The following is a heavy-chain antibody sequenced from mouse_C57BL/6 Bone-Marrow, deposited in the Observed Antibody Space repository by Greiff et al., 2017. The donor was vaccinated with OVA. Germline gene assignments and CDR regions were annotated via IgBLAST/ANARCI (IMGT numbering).Heavy chain of an antibody. D-gene: IGHD2-1*01. Sequence: DVKLVESGEGLVKPGGSLKLSCAASGFTFSSYAMSWVRQTPEKRLEWVAYISSGGDYIYYADTVKGRFTISRDNARNTLYLQMSSLKSEDTAMYYCTRALYYGNYDWFAYWGQGTLVTVSA. J-gene: IGHJ3*01. CDR1: GFTFSSYA. CDR2: ISSGGDYI. V-gene: IGHV5-9-1*02. CDR3: TRALYYGNYDWFAY.